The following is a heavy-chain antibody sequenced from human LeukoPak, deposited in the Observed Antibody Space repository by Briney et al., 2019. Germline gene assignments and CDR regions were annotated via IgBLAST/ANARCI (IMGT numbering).Heavy chain of an antibody. J-gene: IGHJ6*03. Sequence: SETLSLTCTVSGGSISSSSYYWSWIRQPPGKGLEWIGSIYYSGSTYYNPSLKSRVTISVDTSKNQFSLKLSSVTAADTAVYYCARGYSGYDSMDYYYYYYMDVWGKGTTVTISS. CDR1: GGSISSSSYY. D-gene: IGHD5-12*01. CDR3: ARGYSGYDSMDYYYYYYMDV. V-gene: IGHV4-39*01. CDR2: IYYSGST.